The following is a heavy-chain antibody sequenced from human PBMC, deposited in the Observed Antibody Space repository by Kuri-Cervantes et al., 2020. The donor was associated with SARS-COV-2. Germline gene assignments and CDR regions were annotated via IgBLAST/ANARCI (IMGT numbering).Heavy chain of an antibody. J-gene: IGHJ3*02. D-gene: IGHD3-3*01. V-gene: IGHV3-23*01. CDR1: GFTFSSYA. CDR2: ISGSGGST. Sequence: GGSLRLSCAASGFTFSSYAMSWVRQAPGKGLEWVSAISGSGGSTYYADSVKGRFTISRDNAKNTLYLQMNSLRAEDTAVYYCARGFLTWWGLGAFDIWGQGTMVTVSS. CDR3: ARGFLTWWGLGAFDI.